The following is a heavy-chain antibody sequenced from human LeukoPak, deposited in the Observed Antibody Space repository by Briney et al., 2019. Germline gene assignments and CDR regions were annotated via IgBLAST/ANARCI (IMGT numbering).Heavy chain of an antibody. V-gene: IGHV3-49*03. D-gene: IGHD1-26*01. CDR3: TRAAGSYQSDY. Sequence: LSLTCTVSGGSISSYYWSWFRQAPGKGLEWVGFIRSKAYGGTTEYAASVKGRFTISRDDSKSIAYLQMNSLRTEDTAVYYCTRAAGSYQSDYWGQGTLVTVSS. J-gene: IGHJ4*02. CDR2: IRSKAYGGTT. CDR1: GGSISSYY.